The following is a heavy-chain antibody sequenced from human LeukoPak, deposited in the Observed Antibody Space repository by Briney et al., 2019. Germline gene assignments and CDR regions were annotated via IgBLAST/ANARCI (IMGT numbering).Heavy chain of an antibody. Sequence: PGGSLRLSCAASGFTISSYEMNWVRQAPGEGLWWVSYISSSGSTIYYAEFVQGRFTISKDNAKSSLYLQMSSLRAEDTAVYYCAREETTHDYVDYWGQGTLVSVSS. CDR1: GFTISSYE. J-gene: IGHJ4*02. CDR3: AREETTHDYVDY. D-gene: IGHD4/OR15-4a*01. V-gene: IGHV3-48*03. CDR2: ISSSGSTI.